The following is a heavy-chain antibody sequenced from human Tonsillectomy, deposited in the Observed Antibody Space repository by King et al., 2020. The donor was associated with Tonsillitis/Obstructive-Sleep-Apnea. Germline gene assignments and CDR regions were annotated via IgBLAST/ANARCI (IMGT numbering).Heavy chain of an antibody. CDR1: GFTFSNAW. CDR3: TSHWDYGDSYFDY. V-gene: IGHV3-15*01. J-gene: IGHJ4*02. D-gene: IGHD4-17*01. CDR2: IKSKTDGGTT. Sequence: VQLVQSGGGLVKPGGSLRLSCAASGFTFSNAWMSWVRQAPGKGLEWVGRIKSKTDGGTTDYAAPVKGRVTISRDDSKNTLYLQMNSLKTEDTAVYYCTSHWDYGDSYFDYWGQGTLVTVSS.